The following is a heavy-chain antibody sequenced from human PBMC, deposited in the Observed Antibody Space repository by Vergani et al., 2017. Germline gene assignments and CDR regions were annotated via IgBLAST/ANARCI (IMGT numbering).Heavy chain of an antibody. J-gene: IGHJ4*02. CDR2: IYYSGST. Sequence: QVQLQESGPGLVKPSETLSLTCTVSGGSISSYYWSWIRQPPGKGLEWIGYIYYSGSTNYNPSLKSRVTISVDTSKNQFSLKLSSVTAADTAVYYCAKQQYYDFWSGSSDPFDYWGQGTLVTVSS. CDR3: AKQQYYDFWSGSSDPFDY. V-gene: IGHV4-59*08. D-gene: IGHD3-3*01. CDR1: GGSISSYY.